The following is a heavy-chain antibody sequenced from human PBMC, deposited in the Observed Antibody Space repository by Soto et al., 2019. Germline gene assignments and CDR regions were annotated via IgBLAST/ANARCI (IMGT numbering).Heavy chain of an antibody. CDR1: GFTFSSYA. CDR2: ISYDGSNK. CDR3: ARVSY. J-gene: IGHJ4*02. Sequence: LRLSCAASGFTFSSYAMHWVRQAPGKGLEWVAVISYDGSNKYYADSVKGRFTISRDNSKNTLYLQMNSLRAEDTAVYYCARVSYWGQGTLVTVSS. V-gene: IGHV3-30-3*01.